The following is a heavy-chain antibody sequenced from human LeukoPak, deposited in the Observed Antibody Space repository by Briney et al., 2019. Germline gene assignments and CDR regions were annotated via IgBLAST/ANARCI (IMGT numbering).Heavy chain of an antibody. CDR1: GFTFSNYT. CDR2: ISSSSYI. D-gene: IGHD5-18*01. CDR3: ARDRGGYTYGFNY. Sequence: GGSLRLSCTASGFTFSNYTMNWVRQAPGKGLEWVSSISSSSYIYYADSVKGRFTISRDNAKNSLYLQMNSLRAEDTAVYYCARDRGGYTYGFNYWGQETLVTVSS. J-gene: IGHJ4*02. V-gene: IGHV3-21*01.